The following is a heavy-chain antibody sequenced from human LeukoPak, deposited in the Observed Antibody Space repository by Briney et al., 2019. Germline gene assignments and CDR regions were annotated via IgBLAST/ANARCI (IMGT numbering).Heavy chain of an antibody. CDR3: AKGARSAAAGTPYYFDY. V-gene: IGHV3-30*18. CDR1: GFTFSSYG. D-gene: IGHD6-13*01. Sequence: GGSLRLSCAASGFTFSSYGMHWVRQAPGKGLEWVAVISYDGSNKYYADSVKGRFTISRDNSKNTLYLQMNSLRAEDTAVYYCAKGARSAAAGTPYYFDYWGQGTLVTVSS. CDR2: ISYDGSNK. J-gene: IGHJ4*02.